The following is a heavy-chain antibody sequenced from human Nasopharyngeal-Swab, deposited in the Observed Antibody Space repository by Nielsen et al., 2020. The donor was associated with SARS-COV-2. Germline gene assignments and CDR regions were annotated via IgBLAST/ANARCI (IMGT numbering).Heavy chain of an antibody. D-gene: IGHD3-3*01. CDR2: ISGDSERT. V-gene: IGHV3-43*02. Sequence: GGSLRLSCAASGFTLEDYDMHWVRQAPGKGLEWVPVISGDSERTHYADSVKGRFTISRDNSKNSLYLQMNSLRTDDTALYYCAKVDFWSNYMDVWGEGTTVTVSS. CDR1: GFTLEDYD. J-gene: IGHJ6*03. CDR3: AKVDFWSNYMDV.